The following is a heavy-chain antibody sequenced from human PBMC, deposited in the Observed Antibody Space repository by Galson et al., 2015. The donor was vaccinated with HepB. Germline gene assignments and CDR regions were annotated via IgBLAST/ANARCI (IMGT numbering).Heavy chain of an antibody. D-gene: IGHD2-2*01. CDR3: AREYCSSTSCYGVFDY. CDR2: ISAYNSNT. J-gene: IGHJ4*02. CDR1: GYTFTSYG. V-gene: IGHV1-18*01. Sequence: SVKVSCKASGYTFTSYGISWVRQAPGQGLEWMGWISAYNSNTNYAQKLQGRVTMTTDTSTSTAYMELRSLRSDDTAVYYCAREYCSSTSCYGVFDYWGQGTLVTVSS.